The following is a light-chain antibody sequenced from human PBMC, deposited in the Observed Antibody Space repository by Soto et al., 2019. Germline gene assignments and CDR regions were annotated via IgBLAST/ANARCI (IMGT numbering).Light chain of an antibody. CDR2: KAS. Sequence: DIQMTQSPSTLSASVGDRVTITCRASQSISSWLAGYQQKPGKATNLLIYKASSLGSGVPARFSGSGSGTEFTLTISSLQPDDFATYYCQQYNSYPFTFGGGTKVDIK. CDR1: QSISSW. CDR3: QQYNSYPFT. J-gene: IGKJ4*02. V-gene: IGKV1-5*03.